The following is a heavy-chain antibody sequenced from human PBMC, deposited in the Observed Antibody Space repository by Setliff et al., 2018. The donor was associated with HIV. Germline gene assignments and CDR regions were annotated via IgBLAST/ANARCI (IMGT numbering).Heavy chain of an antibody. Sequence: GGSLRLSCSVSGFRFGDYAMTWFRQAPGKGLEWVGFIRRKSNGGTTEYAASVKGRFNISRDDSKNIAYLQMNSLKTEDTAVYYCTIAAAGWGQGALVTSPQ. CDR3: TIAAAG. V-gene: IGHV3-49*03. CDR1: GFRFGDYA. D-gene: IGHD6-13*01. J-gene: IGHJ4*02. CDR2: IRRKSNGGTT.